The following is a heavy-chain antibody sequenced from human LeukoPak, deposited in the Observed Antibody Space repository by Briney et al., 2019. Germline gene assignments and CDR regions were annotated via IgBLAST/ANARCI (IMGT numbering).Heavy chain of an antibody. CDR2: INPDSGGI. J-gene: IGHJ4*02. CDR1: GYTFTDNY. Sequence: ASVKVSCKASGYTFTDNYIHWVRQAAGQGLEWVGWINPDSGGIDYAQKCQGRVTVTRETSSSTVYVEVNRVRSADTVVYFCARARGLIYSDYDLFDSWGQGTLVTVSS. CDR3: ARARGLIYSDYDLFDS. D-gene: IGHD5-12*01. V-gene: IGHV1-2*02.